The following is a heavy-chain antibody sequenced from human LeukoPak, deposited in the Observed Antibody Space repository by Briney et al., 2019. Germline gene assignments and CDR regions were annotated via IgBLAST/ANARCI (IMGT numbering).Heavy chain of an antibody. CDR3: AKGRPTRYSSSWQEYFQH. D-gene: IGHD6-13*01. J-gene: IGHJ1*01. V-gene: IGHV3-30*02. CDR2: MRYDGSNK. CDR1: GFTFSSYG. Sequence: GGSLSLSCAASGFTFSSYGMHWVRQAPGKGLEWVAFMRYDGSNKYYADSVKGRFTISRDSSKNTLYLQMNSLRAEDTAVYYCAKGRPTRYSSSWQEYFQHWGQGTLVTVSS.